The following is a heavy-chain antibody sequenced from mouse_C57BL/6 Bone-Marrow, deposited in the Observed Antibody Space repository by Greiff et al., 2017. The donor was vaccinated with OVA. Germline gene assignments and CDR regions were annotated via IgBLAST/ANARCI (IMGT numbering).Heavy chain of an antibody. V-gene: IGHV5-4*01. Sequence: EVNLVESGGGLVKPGGSLKLSCAASGFTFSSYAMSWVRQTPEKRLEWVATISDGGSYTYYPDNVKGRFTISRDNAKNNLYLQMSHLKSEDTAMYYCARDTRLRRDWFAYWGQGTLVTVSA. J-gene: IGHJ3*01. CDR3: ARDTRLRRDWFAY. CDR2: ISDGGSYT. CDR1: GFTFSSYA. D-gene: IGHD2-4*01.